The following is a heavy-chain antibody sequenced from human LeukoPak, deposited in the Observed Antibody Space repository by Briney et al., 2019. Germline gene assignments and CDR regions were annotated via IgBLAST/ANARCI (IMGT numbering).Heavy chain of an antibody. J-gene: IGHJ3*02. CDR3: ATDSSGWDAFDI. CDR2: IYHSGST. D-gene: IGHD6-19*01. CDR1: GGSISSSNW. Sequence: KASGTLSLTCAVSGGSISSSNWWSWVRQPPGKGLEWIGEIYHSGSTNYNPSLKSRVTISVDKSKNQFSLKLSSVTAADTAMYYCATDSSGWDAFDIWGQGTMVTVSS. V-gene: IGHV4-4*02.